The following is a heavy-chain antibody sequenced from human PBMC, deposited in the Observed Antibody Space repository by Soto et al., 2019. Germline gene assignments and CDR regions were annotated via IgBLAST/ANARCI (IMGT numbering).Heavy chain of an antibody. Sequence: SGFTVSSNYMSWVRQAPGKGLEWVSVLYSGGSTYYADSVKGRFTISRDNSKNTLYLQMNSLRAEDTAVYYCTRDHGLDYWGQGTLVTVSS. CDR2: LYSGGST. CDR3: TRDHGLDY. V-gene: IGHV3-66*01. J-gene: IGHJ4*02. D-gene: IGHD3-10*01. CDR1: GFTVSSNY.